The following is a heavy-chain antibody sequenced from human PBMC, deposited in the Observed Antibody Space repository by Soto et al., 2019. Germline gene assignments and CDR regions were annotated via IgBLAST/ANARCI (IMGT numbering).Heavy chain of an antibody. CDR2: VYNSGST. D-gene: IGHD6-13*01. CDR3: ARYRREAVAGYTLDN. CDR1: GGSISSNY. J-gene: IGHJ4*02. V-gene: IGHV4-59*01. Sequence: SETLSLTCTVSGGSISSNYWTWIRQPPGKGLEWIGYVYNSGSTNYNPSLKSRVTISEDTSKSQFSLKVNSMTAADTAVYYCARYRREAVAGYTLDNWGQGIWVTVSS.